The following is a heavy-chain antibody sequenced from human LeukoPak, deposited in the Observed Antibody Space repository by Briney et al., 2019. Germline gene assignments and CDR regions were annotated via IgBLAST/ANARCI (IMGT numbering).Heavy chain of an antibody. J-gene: IGHJ4*02. CDR1: GGTFSSYA. CDR2: IIPIFGTA. Sequence: SVKVSCKASGGTFSSYALSWVRQAPGQGLEWMGGIIPIFGTANYAQKFQGRVTITADESTSTAYMELSSLRSEDTAVYYCAREIRSGYYYFDYWGQGTLVTVSS. V-gene: IGHV1-69*13. D-gene: IGHD3-22*01. CDR3: AREIRSGYYYFDY.